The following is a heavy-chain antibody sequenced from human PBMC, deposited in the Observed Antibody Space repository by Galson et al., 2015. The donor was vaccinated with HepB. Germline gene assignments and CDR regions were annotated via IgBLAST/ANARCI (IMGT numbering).Heavy chain of an antibody. D-gene: IGHD6-19*01. V-gene: IGHV3-48*02. CDR2: ISRSSSPL. CDR1: GFTFSTYS. J-gene: IGHJ4*02. CDR3: ARGGSGWYFWLDY. Sequence: SLRLSCAASGFTFSTYSMNWVRQTPGKGLEWISYISRSSSPLYHADSVKGRFTISRDTAKNSLYLQMNSLRDEDTAVYFCARGGSGWYFWLDYWGQGTLVTVSA.